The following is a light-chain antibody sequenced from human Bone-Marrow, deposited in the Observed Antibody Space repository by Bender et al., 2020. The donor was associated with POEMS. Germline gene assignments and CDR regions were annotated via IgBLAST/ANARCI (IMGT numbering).Light chain of an antibody. CDR2: LNSDGSH. J-gene: IGLJ3*02. CDR3: QTWANGIWV. CDR1: SGHSSYA. Sequence: QLVLTQSPSASASLGASVKLTCTLSSGHSSYAIAWHQQQPEEGPRYLMRLNSDGSHNKGDGIPDRFSGSSSGAERYLTISSLQSDDEADYYCQTWANGIWVFGGGTKLTVL. V-gene: IGLV4-69*01.